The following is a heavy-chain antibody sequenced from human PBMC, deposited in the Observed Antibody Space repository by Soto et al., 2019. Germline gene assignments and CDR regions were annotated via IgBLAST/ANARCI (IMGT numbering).Heavy chain of an antibody. CDR2: IYYSGST. D-gene: IGHD2-21*01. CDR1: GGSISSGGYY. CDR3: AASCVGCGGFNYYGMDV. V-gene: IGHV4-31*03. J-gene: IGHJ6*02. Sequence: QVQLQESGPGLVKPSQTLSLTCTVSGGSISSGGYYWSWIRQHPGNGREWIGYIYYSGSTYYNRSLKSRVTISVAASKNPFALQLGSVTPAVTAVYYCAASCVGCGGFNYYGMDVWRQGTTFTVSS.